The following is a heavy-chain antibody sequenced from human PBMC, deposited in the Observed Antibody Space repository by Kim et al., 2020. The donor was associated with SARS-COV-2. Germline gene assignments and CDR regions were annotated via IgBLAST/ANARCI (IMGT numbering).Heavy chain of an antibody. CDR3: ARGYAFDI. CDR2: IYNSGST. Sequence: SETLSLTCTFSSGSISSYSWSWIRQPPGKGLEWIWSIYNSGSTNYNPSLKSRVTISVDTSKNQFSLKLSSVTATDTAVYYCARGYAFDIWGQGTMVTVSS. CDR1: SGSISSYS. V-gene: IGHV4-59*08. J-gene: IGHJ3*02.